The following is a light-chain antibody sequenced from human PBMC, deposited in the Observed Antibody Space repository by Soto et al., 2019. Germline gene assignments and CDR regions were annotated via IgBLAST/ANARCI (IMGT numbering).Light chain of an antibody. Sequence: VFTQSAGTVSLSPGERATLSCRTSQSVDSWLGWYQQKPGQPPRLLIQGASTRATGIPDRFSGSGSGTEFTLTIDSLQSEDFAVYSCLQYHNLWAFGQGTKVDIK. J-gene: IGKJ1*01. CDR1: QSVDSW. CDR3: LQYHNLWA. CDR2: GAS. V-gene: IGKV3-15*01.